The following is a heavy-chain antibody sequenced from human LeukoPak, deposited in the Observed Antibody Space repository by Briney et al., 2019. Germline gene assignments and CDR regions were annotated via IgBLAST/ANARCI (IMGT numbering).Heavy chain of an antibody. V-gene: IGHV3-30*04. D-gene: IGHD6-19*01. Sequence: PGGSLRLSCAASGFTFSSYAMHWVRQAPGKGLEWVAVISYYGSNKYYADSVKGRFTISRDNSKNTLYLQMNSLRAEDTAVYYCARGRRVLAVAGTEGVYYYYGMDVWGKGTTVTVSS. CDR2: ISYYGSNK. J-gene: IGHJ6*04. CDR3: ARGRRVLAVAGTEGVYYYYGMDV. CDR1: GFTFSSYA.